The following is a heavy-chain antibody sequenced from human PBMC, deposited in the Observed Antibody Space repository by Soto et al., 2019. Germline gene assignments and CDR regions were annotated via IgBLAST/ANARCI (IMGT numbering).Heavy chain of an antibody. CDR1: GFTFSSYA. D-gene: IGHD3-10*01. Sequence: GGSLRLSCAASGFTFSSYAMTWVRQAPGKGLEWVSAISGSGGNTYYADSVKGRFAISRDNSKNTLYLQMSSLRAEDTAVYYCAKDRYYYGSGTPWYFDYWGQGTLGTVSS. CDR2: ISGSGGNT. V-gene: IGHV3-23*01. CDR3: AKDRYYYGSGTPWYFDY. J-gene: IGHJ4*02.